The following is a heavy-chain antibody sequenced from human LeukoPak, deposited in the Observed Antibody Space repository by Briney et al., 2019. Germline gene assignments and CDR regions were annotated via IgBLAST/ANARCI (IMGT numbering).Heavy chain of an antibody. J-gene: IGHJ5*02. CDR3: ARLVMTTGNWFDP. Sequence: PSETLSLTCTVSGGSIRSYYWSWIRHPPGKGLEWIGYIYTSGSTNYNPSLKSRVTISVDTSKNQFSLKLSSVTAADTAVYYCARLVMTTGNWFDPWGQGTLVTVSS. CDR2: IYTSGST. V-gene: IGHV4-4*09. D-gene: IGHD4-11*01. CDR1: GGSIRSYY.